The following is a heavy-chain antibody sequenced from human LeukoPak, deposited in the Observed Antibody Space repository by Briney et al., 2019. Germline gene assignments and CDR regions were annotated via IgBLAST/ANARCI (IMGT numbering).Heavy chain of an antibody. Sequence: ASVKVPCKASGYTFTSYYMHWVRQAPGQGLEWMGIINPSGGSTSYAQKFQGRVTMTRDMSTSTVYMELSSLRSEDTAVYYCARDLYYYDSSGFLDYWGQGTLVTVSS. V-gene: IGHV1-46*01. J-gene: IGHJ4*02. CDR2: INPSGGST. CDR1: GYTFTSYY. CDR3: ARDLYYYDSSGFLDY. D-gene: IGHD3-22*01.